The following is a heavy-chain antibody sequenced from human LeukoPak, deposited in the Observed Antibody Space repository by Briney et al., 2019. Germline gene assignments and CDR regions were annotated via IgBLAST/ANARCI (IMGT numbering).Heavy chain of an antibody. V-gene: IGHV4-34*01. J-gene: IGHJ1*01. D-gene: IGHD6-13*01. CDR1: GGSFSGYY. CDR3: ARPRYSSSWYNAEYFQH. CDR2: INHSGST. Sequence: PSETLSLTCAVYGGSFSGYYWSWIRQPPGKGLEWIWEINHSGSTNYNPSLKSRVTISVDTSKNQFSLKLSSVTAADTAVYYCARPRYSSSWYNAEYFQHWGQGTLVTVSS.